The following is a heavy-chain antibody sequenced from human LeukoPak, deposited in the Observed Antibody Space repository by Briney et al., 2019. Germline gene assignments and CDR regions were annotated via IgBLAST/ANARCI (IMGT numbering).Heavy chain of an antibody. CDR3: AKGDSSGYYRRPIDY. CDR1: GFTFDDYA. V-gene: IGHV3-9*01. CDR2: ISWNSGSI. J-gene: IGHJ4*02. D-gene: IGHD3-22*01. Sequence: GRSLRLSCAASGFTFDDYAMHWVRQAPGKGLEWVSGISWNSGSIGYADSVKGRFTISRDNAKNSLYLQMNSLRAEDTALYYCAKGDSSGYYRRPIDYWGQGTLVTVSS.